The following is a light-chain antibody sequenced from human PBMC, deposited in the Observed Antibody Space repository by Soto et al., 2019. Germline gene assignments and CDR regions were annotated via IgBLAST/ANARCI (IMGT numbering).Light chain of an antibody. CDR1: SSNIGGTNY. Sequence: QSVLTQPPSASGTPGQRVFISGSGSSSNIGGTNYAYWYQQLPGAATKLLMHSNNLRPSGVPERISGSKSGTSASLAISGLRSEDDAVYYCSSWDDRLGAVIFGGGTKLTVL. J-gene: IGLJ2*01. V-gene: IGLV1-47*02. CDR3: SSWDDRLGAVI. CDR2: SNN.